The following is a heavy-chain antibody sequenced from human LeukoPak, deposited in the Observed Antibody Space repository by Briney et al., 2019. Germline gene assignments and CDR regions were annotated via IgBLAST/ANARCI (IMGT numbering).Heavy chain of an antibody. CDR1: GGPISSYY. V-gene: IGHV4-59*01. J-gene: IGHJ6*02. CDR2: IYYSGST. Sequence: SETLSLTCTVSGGPISSYYWSWIRQPPGKGLEWIGYIYYSGSTNYNPSLKSRVTISVDTSKNQLSLKLSSVTAADTAVYYCARDSYDILTGYDYYYGMDVWGQGTTVTVSS. D-gene: IGHD3-9*01. CDR3: ARDSYDILTGYDYYYGMDV.